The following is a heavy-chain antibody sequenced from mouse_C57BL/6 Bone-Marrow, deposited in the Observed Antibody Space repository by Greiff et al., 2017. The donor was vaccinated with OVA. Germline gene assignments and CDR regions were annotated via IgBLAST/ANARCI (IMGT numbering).Heavy chain of an antibody. Sequence: QVQLQQPGAELVKPGASVKMSCKASGYTFTSYWITWVKQRPGQGLEWIGDIYPGSGSTNYNEKFKSKATLTVDTSSSTAYMQLRSLTSEDSAVYYCAREGSSNYLFFYAMDYWGQGTSVTVSS. CDR2: IYPGSGST. D-gene: IGHD2-5*01. J-gene: IGHJ4*01. V-gene: IGHV1-55*01. CDR1: GYTFTSYW. CDR3: AREGSSNYLFFYAMDY.